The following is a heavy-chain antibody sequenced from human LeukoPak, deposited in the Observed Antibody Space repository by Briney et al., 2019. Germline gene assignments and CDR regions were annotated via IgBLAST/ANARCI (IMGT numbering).Heavy chain of an antibody. Sequence: APVKVSCKASGFTFTNYYMHWVRQAPGQGLEWMGLISPTGSSTNYAQKFRGRVTMTRDTSTTTVYMELSSLRSEDTAVYYCAREESGGYFDYWGQGTLAPVSS. CDR3: AREESGGYFDY. D-gene: IGHD2-8*02. V-gene: IGHV1-46*01. CDR1: GFTFTNYY. CDR2: ISPTGSST. J-gene: IGHJ4*02.